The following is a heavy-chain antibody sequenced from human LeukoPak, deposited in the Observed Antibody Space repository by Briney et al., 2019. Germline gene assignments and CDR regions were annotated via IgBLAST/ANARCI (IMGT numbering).Heavy chain of an antibody. J-gene: IGHJ4*02. D-gene: IGHD4-17*01. CDR2: ISTSSDQR. Sequence: ASVKVSCKASGYTFTSFGIAWVRQAPGQGLEWVGWISTSSDQRRYAHMLQDRVTMTTDTSTSTAYMELRSLRSDDTAVYYCVRDDYGDPNWGQGTLVTVSS. CDR3: VRDDYGDPN. V-gene: IGHV1-18*01. CDR1: GYTFTSFG.